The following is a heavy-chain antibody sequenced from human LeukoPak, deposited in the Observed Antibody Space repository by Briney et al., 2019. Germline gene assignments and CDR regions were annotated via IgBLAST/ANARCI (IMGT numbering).Heavy chain of an antibody. CDR3: AGDLGSCGANDY. CDR2: MNWYGVST. V-gene: IGHV3-20*04. CDR1: GFTFYANG. J-gene: IGHJ4*02. Sequence: GGSLRLSCAASGFTFYANGMRWVCQAPGKGLEWVSGMNWYGVSTGYADSVRGRFTISSDNAKNSLYLPMNSLRADDTVLYYWAGDLGSCGANDYWGQGTLVTVSS. D-gene: IGHD4-17*01.